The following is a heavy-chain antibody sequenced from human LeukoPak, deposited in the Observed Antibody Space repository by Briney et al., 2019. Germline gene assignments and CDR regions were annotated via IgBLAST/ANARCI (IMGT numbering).Heavy chain of an antibody. CDR2: ISYDGSNK. D-gene: IGHD6-13*01. V-gene: IGHV3-30*18. Sequence: PGGSLRLSCAASGFAFSGSWMAWVRQAPGKGLEWVAVISYDGSNKYYADSVKGRFTISRDNSKNTLYLQMSSLRPEDTAVYYCANGGYTSSWYVVDYWGQGTLVTVSS. CDR1: GFAFSGSW. J-gene: IGHJ4*02. CDR3: ANGGYTSSWYVVDY.